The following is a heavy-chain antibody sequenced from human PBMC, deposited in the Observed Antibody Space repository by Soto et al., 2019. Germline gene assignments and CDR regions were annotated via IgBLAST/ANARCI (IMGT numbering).Heavy chain of an antibody. CDR1: GGSFSGYY. Sequence: QVQLQQWGAGLLKPSETLSLTCAVYGGSFSGYYWSWIRQPPGKGLEWIGEINHSGSTNYNPSHKSRVTISVDTSKNQFSLKLSSVTAADTAVYYCARAKRSRRYYGSGSYDYYGMVVWGQGTTVTVSS. D-gene: IGHD3-10*01. CDR3: ARAKRSRRYYGSGSYDYYGMVV. V-gene: IGHV4-34*01. CDR2: INHSGST. J-gene: IGHJ6*02.